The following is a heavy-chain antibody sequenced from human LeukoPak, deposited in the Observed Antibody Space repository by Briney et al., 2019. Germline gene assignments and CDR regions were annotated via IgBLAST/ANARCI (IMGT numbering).Heavy chain of an antibody. V-gene: IGHV3-23*01. CDR3: ANEDYYDSSGSNYFDY. Sequence: GGSLRLSCAASGFTFSSYAMSWVRQAPGKGLEWVSGISGSGGSTYYADSVKGRFTISRDNSKNTLYLQMNSLRAEDTAVYYCANEDYYDSSGSNYFDYWGQGTLVTVSS. J-gene: IGHJ4*02. D-gene: IGHD3-22*01. CDR1: GFTFSSYA. CDR2: ISGSGGST.